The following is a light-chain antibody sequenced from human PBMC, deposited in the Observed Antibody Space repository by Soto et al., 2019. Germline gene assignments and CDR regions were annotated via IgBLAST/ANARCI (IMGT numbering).Light chain of an antibody. J-gene: IGKJ2*01. Sequence: EIVLTQSPATLSLSPGERATLSCRASQSVSSYLAWYQQKPGQDPRLLIYDASNRATGIPARFSGSGSGTDFTLTISSLEPEDFAVYYCQQRSNWPPYTFAQGTTLEIK. CDR2: DAS. CDR3: QQRSNWPPYT. CDR1: QSVSSY. V-gene: IGKV3-11*01.